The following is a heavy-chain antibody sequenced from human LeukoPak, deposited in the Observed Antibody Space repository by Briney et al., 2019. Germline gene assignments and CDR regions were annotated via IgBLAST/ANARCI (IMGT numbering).Heavy chain of an antibody. V-gene: IGHV4-38-2*02. D-gene: IGHD2-15*01. CDR1: GYSISSGYY. CDR3: ARTLSSGRISDAFDS. J-gene: IGHJ3*02. Sequence: SETLSLTCTVSGYSISSGYYWGWIRQPPGKGLEWIGSIYHSGSTYYNPSLKSRVTISVDTSKNQFSLKLSSVTAADTAVYYCARTLSSGRISDAFDSWGQGTMVTVSS. CDR2: IYHSGST.